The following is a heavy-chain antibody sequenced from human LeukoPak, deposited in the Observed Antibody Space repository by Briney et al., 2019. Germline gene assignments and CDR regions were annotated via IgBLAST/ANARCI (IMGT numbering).Heavy chain of an antibody. D-gene: IGHD2-2*01. V-gene: IGHV3-33*06. Sequence: GRSLRLSCAASGFTFSSYGMHWVRQAPGKGLEWVAVIWYDGSNKYYADSVKGRFTISRDNSKNTLYLQMNSLRAEDTAVYYCAKGGVVPAALDDWGQGTLVTVSS. CDR3: AKGGVVPAALDD. J-gene: IGHJ4*02. CDR2: IWYDGSNK. CDR1: GFTFSSYG.